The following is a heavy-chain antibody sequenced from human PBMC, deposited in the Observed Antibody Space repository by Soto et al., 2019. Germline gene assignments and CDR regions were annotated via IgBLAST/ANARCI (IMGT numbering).Heavy chain of an antibody. D-gene: IGHD6-19*01. Sequence: GGSLRLSCAASGFTFSSYGFHWVRQAPGKGLEWVAVISSDANHRYYADSVKDRFTIFRDNSKNTLYLQMSSLRPEDTAVYYCAREPDSTGWYFPRPKYYFDYWGQGTLVTVSS. CDR3: AREPDSTGWYFPRPKYYFDY. CDR2: ISSDANHR. CDR1: GFTFSSYG. V-gene: IGHV3-30*03. J-gene: IGHJ4*02.